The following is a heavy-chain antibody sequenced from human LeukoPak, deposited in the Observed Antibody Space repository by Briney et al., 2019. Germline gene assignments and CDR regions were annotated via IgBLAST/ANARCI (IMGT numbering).Heavy chain of an antibody. CDR2: IYYNGGT. CDR1: GSSISSSSYY. J-gene: IGHJ4*02. V-gene: IGHV4-39*02. Sequence: KPSETLSLTCDVSGSSISSSSYYWGWIRQPPGKGLEWIGNIYYNGGTYYNPSLKSRVTISVDTSKNQFSLKLSSVTAADTAVYFCAREVAGTPWIDYWGQGTLVTVSS. CDR3: AREVAGTPWIDY. D-gene: IGHD6-19*01.